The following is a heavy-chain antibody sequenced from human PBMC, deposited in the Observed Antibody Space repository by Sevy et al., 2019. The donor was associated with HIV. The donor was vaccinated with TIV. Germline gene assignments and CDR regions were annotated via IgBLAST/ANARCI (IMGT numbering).Heavy chain of an antibody. V-gene: IGHV4-59*13. Sequence: SETLSHTCSVSGGSMRNFYWSWIRQPPGKGLEWIGNIYYSGSTNYNPSLKSRVTMSVDTSKNQFSLKLSSVTAADTAVYYCARSGFLEWAGSTRGPRNWFDPWGQGTLVTVSS. CDR3: ARSGFLEWAGSTRGPRNWFDP. CDR1: GGSMRNFY. CDR2: IYYSGST. J-gene: IGHJ5*02. D-gene: IGHD3-3*01.